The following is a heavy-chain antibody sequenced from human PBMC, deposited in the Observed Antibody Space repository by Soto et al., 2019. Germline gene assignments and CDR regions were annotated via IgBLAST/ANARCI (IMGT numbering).Heavy chain of an antibody. Sequence: PGGSLRLSCVASGFTFSSYAMSWVRQAPGKGLEWVSAISGSGGSTYYADSVKGRFTISRDNSKNTLYLQMNSLRAEDTAVYYCAKDSGRILAEYFQHWGQGTLVTVSS. D-gene: IGHD1-26*01. CDR3: AKDSGRILAEYFQH. CDR1: GFTFSSYA. J-gene: IGHJ1*01. V-gene: IGHV3-23*01. CDR2: ISGSGGST.